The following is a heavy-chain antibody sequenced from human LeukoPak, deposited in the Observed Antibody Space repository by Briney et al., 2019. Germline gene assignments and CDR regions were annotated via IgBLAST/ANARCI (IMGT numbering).Heavy chain of an antibody. CDR1: GGSVSSGSYY. D-gene: IGHD3-16*01. J-gene: IGHJ5*02. CDR3: ARAPLMTPRGYNWFDP. Sequence: PSETLSLTCTVSGGSVSSGSYYWSWIRQPPGKGLEWIGYIYYSGSTNYNPSLKSRVTISVDTSKNQFSLKLSSVTAADTAVYYCARAPLMTPRGYNWFDPWGQGTLVTVSS. CDR2: IYYSGST. V-gene: IGHV4-61*01.